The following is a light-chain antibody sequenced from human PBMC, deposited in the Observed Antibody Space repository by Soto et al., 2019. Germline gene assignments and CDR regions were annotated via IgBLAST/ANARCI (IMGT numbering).Light chain of an antibody. CDR2: ATS. V-gene: IGKV1-27*01. CDR3: QKYNSAPLT. CDR1: QGIAPY. J-gene: IGKJ4*01. Sequence: DVQMTQSPSSLSAFVGDRVTITCRASQGIAPYLAWFQQKPGKVPKLLIYATSTLQSGVPSRFSGSGSGTDFTLPINSLQPEDVGTYCCQKYNSAPLTFGGGTKVEIK.